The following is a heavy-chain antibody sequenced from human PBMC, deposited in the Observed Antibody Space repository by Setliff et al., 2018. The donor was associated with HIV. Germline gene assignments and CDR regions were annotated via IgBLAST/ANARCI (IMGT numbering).Heavy chain of an antibody. CDR1: GYTFTGYY. D-gene: IGHD6-19*01. CDR3: ARSPRIGVAGEFEY. Sequence: ASVKVSCKASGYTFTGYYMHWVRQAPGQGLEWMGWINPNSGGTNYAQKFQGRVTTTRDTSISTAYMELSRLSSVTAADTAVYYCARSPRIGVAGEFEYWGQGTLVTVSS. V-gene: IGHV1-2*02. J-gene: IGHJ4*02. CDR2: INPNSGGT.